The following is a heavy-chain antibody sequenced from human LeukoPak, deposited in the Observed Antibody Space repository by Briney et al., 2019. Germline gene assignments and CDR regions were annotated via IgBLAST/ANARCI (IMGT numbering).Heavy chain of an antibody. D-gene: IGHD2-15*01. CDR1: GGSFSGYY. Sequence: SETLSLTCAVSGGSFSGYYWYWIRQPPGKGLEWIGEINHGESTNYNPSLKSRVTISVDTSKNQFSLKLSSVTAADTAVYYCARHRLPYYYYYYMDVWGKGTTVTVSS. CDR3: ARHRLPYYYYYYMDV. CDR2: INHGEST. V-gene: IGHV4-34*01. J-gene: IGHJ6*03.